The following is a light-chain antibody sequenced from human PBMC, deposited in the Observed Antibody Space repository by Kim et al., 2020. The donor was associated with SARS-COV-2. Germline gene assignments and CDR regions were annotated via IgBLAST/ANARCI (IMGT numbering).Light chain of an antibody. Sequence: PGERATLSCRASQSVSSSYLAWYQQKPGQAPRLLIYDASTRATGIPDRFSGSGSGTDFTLTISRLDPEDFAVYYCQQYASSPALTFGGGTKVDIK. V-gene: IGKV3-20*01. CDR1: QSVSSSY. J-gene: IGKJ4*01. CDR3: QQYASSPALT. CDR2: DAS.